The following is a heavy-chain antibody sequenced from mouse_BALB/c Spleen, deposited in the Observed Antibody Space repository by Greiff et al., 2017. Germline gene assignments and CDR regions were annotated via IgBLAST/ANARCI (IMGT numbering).Heavy chain of an antibody. V-gene: IGHV1-15*01. D-gene: IGHD3-3*01. Sequence: QVQLQQSGAELVRPGASVTLSCKASGYTFTDYEMHWVKQTPVHGLEWIGAIDPETGGTAYNQKFKGKATLTADKSSSTAYMELRSLTSEDSAVYYCTRRGREGYFDYWGQGTTLTVSS. CDR1: GYTFTDYE. J-gene: IGHJ2*01. CDR3: TRRGREGYFDY. CDR2: IDPETGGT.